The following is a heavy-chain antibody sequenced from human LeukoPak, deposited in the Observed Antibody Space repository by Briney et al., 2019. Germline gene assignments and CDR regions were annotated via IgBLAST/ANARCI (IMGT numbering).Heavy chain of an antibody. Sequence: GGSLRLSCAASGFTFSSYAMHWVRLAPGKGLEWVAVISYDGSNKYYADSVKGRFTISRDNSKNTLYLQMNSLRAEDTAVYYCARGPYGDYDYYYYYGMDVWGQGTTVTVSS. CDR3: ARGPYGDYDYYYYYGMDV. CDR2: ISYDGSNK. CDR1: GFTFSSYA. J-gene: IGHJ6*02. V-gene: IGHV3-30*04. D-gene: IGHD4-17*01.